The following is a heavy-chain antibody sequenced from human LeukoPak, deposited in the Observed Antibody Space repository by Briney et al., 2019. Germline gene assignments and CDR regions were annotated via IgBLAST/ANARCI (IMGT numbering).Heavy chain of an antibody. CDR2: IGTSTSYI. J-gene: IGHJ5*02. D-gene: IGHD6-6*01. Sequence: GGSLRLSCAASGFTFSTYIMNWVRQTPGKGLEWVSSIGTSTSYIYYADSVKGRFIISRDKSKNTLYLQMNSLRAEDTAVYYCARDRTAADPWGQGTLVTVSS. CDR1: GFTFSTYI. V-gene: IGHV3-21*04. CDR3: ARDRTAADP.